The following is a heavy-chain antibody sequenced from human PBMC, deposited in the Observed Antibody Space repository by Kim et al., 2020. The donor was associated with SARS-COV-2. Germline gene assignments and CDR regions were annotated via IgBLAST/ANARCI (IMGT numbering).Heavy chain of an antibody. CDR3: TTDHPTVTLDY. D-gene: IGHD4-17*01. Sequence: TDYAAPVQGRFTLSRDDSKNTLYLQMNSLKTEDTAVYYCTTDHPTVTLDYWGQGTLVTVSS. V-gene: IGHV3-15*01. CDR2: T. J-gene: IGHJ4*02.